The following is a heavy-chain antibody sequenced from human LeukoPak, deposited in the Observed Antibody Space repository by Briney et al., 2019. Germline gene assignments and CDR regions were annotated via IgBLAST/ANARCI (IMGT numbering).Heavy chain of an antibody. CDR3: AHRIQGDYGPLFDY. J-gene: IGHJ4*02. D-gene: IGHD4-17*01. CDR1: GFSLSTGGVG. Sequence: GSGPTLVKPTQTLTLTCTFSGFSLSTGGVGVGWIRQPPGKALEWLALIYWNDDKRYSPSLRSRLTITKDTSKNQVVLTMTNMDPVDTATYYCAHRIQGDYGPLFDYWGQGTLVTVSS. CDR2: IYWNDDK. V-gene: IGHV2-5*01.